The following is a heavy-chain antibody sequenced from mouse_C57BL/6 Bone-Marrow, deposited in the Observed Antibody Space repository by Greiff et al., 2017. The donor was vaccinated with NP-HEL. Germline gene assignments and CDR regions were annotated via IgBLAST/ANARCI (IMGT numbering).Heavy chain of an antibody. CDR1: GFTFSDYY. V-gene: IGHV5-12*01. J-gene: IGHJ4*01. CDR3: ARPHYYGSSEYYAMDY. Sequence: VESGGGLVQPGGSLKLSCAASGFTFSDYYMYWVRQTPEKRLEWVAYISNGGGSTYYPDTVKGRFTISRDNAKNTLYLQMSRLKSEDTAMYYCARPHYYGSSEYYAMDYWGQGTSVTVSS. D-gene: IGHD1-1*01. CDR2: ISNGGGST.